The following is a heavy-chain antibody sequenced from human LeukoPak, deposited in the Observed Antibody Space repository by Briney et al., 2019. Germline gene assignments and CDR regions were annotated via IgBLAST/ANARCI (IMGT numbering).Heavy chain of an antibody. CDR1: AFTFSSYW. Sequence: GESLRLSCAASAFTFSSYWMSWVRQAPGKGLEWVANIKQDGSEKYYVDSVKGRFTISRDNAKNSLYLQMNSLRAEDTAVYYCATRDGSPGYWGQGTLVTVSS. CDR3: ATRDGSPGY. V-gene: IGHV3-7*01. CDR2: IKQDGSEK. D-gene: IGHD5-24*01. J-gene: IGHJ4*02.